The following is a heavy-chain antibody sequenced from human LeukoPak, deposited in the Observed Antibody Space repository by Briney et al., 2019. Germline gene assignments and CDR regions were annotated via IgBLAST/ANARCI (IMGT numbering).Heavy chain of an antibody. CDR1: GFTFSSYA. V-gene: IGHV3-30*01. D-gene: IGHD2-8*01. Sequence: GRSLRLPCAASGFTFSSYAMHWVRQAPGKGLEWVAVISYDGSNKYYADSVKGRFTISRDNSKNTLYLQMNSLRAEDTAVYYCARDGDCTNGVCYLFDYWGQGTLVTVSS. CDR2: ISYDGSNK. J-gene: IGHJ4*02. CDR3: ARDGDCTNGVCYLFDY.